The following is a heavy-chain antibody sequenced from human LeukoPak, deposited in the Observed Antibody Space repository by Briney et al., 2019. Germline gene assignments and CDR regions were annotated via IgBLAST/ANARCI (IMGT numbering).Heavy chain of an antibody. V-gene: IGHV1-2*02. CDR2: INPSSGGT. D-gene: IGHD3-22*01. Sequence: GASVKVSCKASGYTFTGYFMHWMRQAPGQGLEWMGWINPSSGGTNYAQKFQGRVTMTRDTSISTAYMELSRLRSDDTAVYYCARDGRYDSSGYPFDYWGQGTLVTVSS. CDR3: ARDGRYDSSGYPFDY. CDR1: GYTFTGYF. J-gene: IGHJ4*02.